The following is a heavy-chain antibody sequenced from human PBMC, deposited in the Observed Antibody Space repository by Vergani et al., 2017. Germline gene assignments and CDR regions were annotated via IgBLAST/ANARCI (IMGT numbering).Heavy chain of an antibody. CDR1: GGSVSSGSYY. Sequence: QVQLQESGPGLVKPSETLSLTCTVSGGSVSSGSYYWSWIRQPAGKGLEWIGYIHYSGSTNYNPSLKSRVTISVDTSKNQFSLKLSSVTAADTAVYYCARANFAGYYYYMDVWGKGTTVTVAS. CDR2: IHYSGST. J-gene: IGHJ6*03. V-gene: IGHV4-61*10. CDR3: ARANFAGYYYYMDV. D-gene: IGHD1-7*01.